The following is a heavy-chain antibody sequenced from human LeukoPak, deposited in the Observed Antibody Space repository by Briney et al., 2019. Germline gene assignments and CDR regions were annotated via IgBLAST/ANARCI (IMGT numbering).Heavy chain of an antibody. CDR2: INPNSGGT. V-gene: IGHV1-2*06. CDR3: AGERRRGRSTSLDY. CDR1: GYTFTGYY. D-gene: IGHD1-14*01. J-gene: IGHJ4*02. Sequence: GASVTVSCKASGYTFTGYYMHWVRQAPGQGLEWMGRINPNSGGTNYAQKFQGRVTMTRDTSISTAYMELSRLRSDDTAVYYCAGERRRGRSTSLDYWGQGTLVTVSS.